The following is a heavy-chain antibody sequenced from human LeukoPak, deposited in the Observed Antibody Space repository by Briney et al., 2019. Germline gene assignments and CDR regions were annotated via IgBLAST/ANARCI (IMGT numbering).Heavy chain of an antibody. CDR3: ARRRPAPMVNLEEDVQYYMDV. CDR2: INYGGST. Sequence: SETLSLTCSVSGGALSDDYGTWIRQPPGKALEWIGYINYGGSTNYNPSLKRRVTMSVDTSKNQFSLNLNSVSAADTAVYYCARRRPAPMVNLEEDVQYYMDVWGSGTTVTVSS. D-gene: IGHD5-18*01. V-gene: IGHV4-59*08. CDR1: GGALSDDY. J-gene: IGHJ6*03.